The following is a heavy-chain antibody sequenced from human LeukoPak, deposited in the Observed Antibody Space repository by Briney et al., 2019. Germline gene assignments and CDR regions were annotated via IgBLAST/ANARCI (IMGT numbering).Heavy chain of an antibody. Sequence: GASVKVSCKASGYTFTSYYMHWVRQAPGQGLEWMGIINPSGGSTSYAQKFQGRVTMTRDMSTSTVYMELSSLRSEDTAVYYCARGSRAVVVVADIFSDYWGQGTLVTVSS. D-gene: IGHD2-15*01. J-gene: IGHJ4*02. CDR3: ARGSRAVVVVADIFSDY. V-gene: IGHV1-46*01. CDR1: GYTFTSYY. CDR2: INPSGGST.